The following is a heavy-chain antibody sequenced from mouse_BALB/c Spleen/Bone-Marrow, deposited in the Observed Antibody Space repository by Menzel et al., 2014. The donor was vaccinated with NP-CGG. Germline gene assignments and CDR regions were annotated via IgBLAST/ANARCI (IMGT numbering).Heavy chain of an antibody. J-gene: IGHJ4*01. CDR1: GYTFTDYA. V-gene: IGHV1S137*01. CDR3: ARGPGYDVIDY. CDR2: ISTYYGDA. Sequence: QVQLQQSGAELVRPGVSVKISCKGSGYTFTDYAMHWVKQSHAKSLAWIGIISTYYGDASYSQKFKGKATMTVDKSSSTAYTDLARLTAEDSASYYCARGPGYDVIDYWGQGTSVTVSS.